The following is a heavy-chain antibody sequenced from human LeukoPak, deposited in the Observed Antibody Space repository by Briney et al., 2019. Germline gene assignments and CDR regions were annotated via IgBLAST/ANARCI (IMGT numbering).Heavy chain of an antibody. D-gene: IGHD5-12*01. Sequence: GGSLRLSCVLSGLTFSDAWMSWVRQAPGKGLEWVGRIRNDRITDYAAPVQGRFSISRDNSKNAFYLQMNSLRTEDTGMYFCTWMATIFTVDYWGQGTLVTVSS. CDR2: IRNDRIT. CDR1: GLTFSDAW. J-gene: IGHJ4*02. V-gene: IGHV3-15*01. CDR3: TWMATIFTVDY.